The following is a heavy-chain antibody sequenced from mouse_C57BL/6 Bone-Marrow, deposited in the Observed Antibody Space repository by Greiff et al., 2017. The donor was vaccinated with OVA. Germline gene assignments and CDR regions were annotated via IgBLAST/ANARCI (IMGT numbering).Heavy chain of an antibody. CDR1: GYTFTSSW. V-gene: IGHV1-55*01. CDR2: IYPGSGST. Sequence: QVQLQQSGAELVKPGASVQMSCKASGYTFTSSWITWVKQRPGQGLEWIGDIYPGSGSTNYNEKFKSKATLTVDTSSSTAYMQLSSLTSEDSAVYYCARSSSCYAMDYWGQGTSVTVSS. D-gene: IGHD3-2*02. J-gene: IGHJ4*01. CDR3: ARSSSCYAMDY.